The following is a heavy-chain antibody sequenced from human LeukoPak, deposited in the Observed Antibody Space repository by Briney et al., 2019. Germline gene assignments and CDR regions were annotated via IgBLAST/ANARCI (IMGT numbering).Heavy chain of an antibody. CDR2: INRSGTYV. J-gene: IGHJ4*02. CDR3: ARSDGSGSYYDFHFDY. V-gene: IGHV3-21*01. Sequence: PGGSLRLSCAASGFVFSSYGMHWVRQAPGKGLEWVSSINRSGTYVYYADSVKGRFTISRDNAKKSVSLQMNSLRVEDTAVYYCARSDGSGSYYDFHFDYWGQGTLVTVSS. CDR1: GFVFSSYG. D-gene: IGHD3-10*01.